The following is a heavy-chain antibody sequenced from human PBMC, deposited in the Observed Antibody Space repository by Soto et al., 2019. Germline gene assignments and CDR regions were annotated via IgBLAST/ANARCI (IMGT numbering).Heavy chain of an antibody. V-gene: IGHV4-4*07. Sequence: SETLSLTCTVSGDSLSTYYWSWIRQPAGERLEWIGRIHDTGRTNYNPSLKSRVTMSVDTSKNQFSRRVNSVTAADTTVYYCARESVSGTYSFDSWGQGTLVTVSS. CDR2: IHDTGRT. CDR1: GDSLSTYY. J-gene: IGHJ4*02. CDR3: ARESVSGTYSFDS. D-gene: IGHD3-16*01.